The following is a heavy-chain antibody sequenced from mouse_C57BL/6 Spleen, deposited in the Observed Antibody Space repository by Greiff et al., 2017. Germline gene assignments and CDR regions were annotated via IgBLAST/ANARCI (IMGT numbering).Heavy chain of an antibody. V-gene: IGHV3-6*01. CDR3: ARERTLWYFDV. J-gene: IGHJ1*03. CDR2: ISYDGSN. CDR1: GYSITSGYY. Sequence: EVKLQESGPGLVKPSQSLSLTCSVTGYSITSGYYWNWIRQFPGNKLEWMGYISYDGSNNYNPSLKNRISITRDTSKNQFFLKLNSVTTEDTATYYCARERTLWYFDVWGTGTTVTVSS.